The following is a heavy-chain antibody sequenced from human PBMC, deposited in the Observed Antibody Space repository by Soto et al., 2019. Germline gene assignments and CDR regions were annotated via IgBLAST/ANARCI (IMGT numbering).Heavy chain of an antibody. J-gene: IGHJ4*02. CDR3: ARDRRFLEWLDY. V-gene: IGHV3-33*01. CDR2: IWYDGSNK. Sequence: QMHLVESGGGVVQPGRSLTLSCAASGFTFTSYGIHWVRQAPGKGLEWVAVIWYDGSNKYYGDSVKGRFSISRDNSKNTVYLHMNSLRAEDTSVYYCARDRRFLEWLDYWGQGTLVSVSS. CDR1: GFTFTSYG. D-gene: IGHD3-3*01.